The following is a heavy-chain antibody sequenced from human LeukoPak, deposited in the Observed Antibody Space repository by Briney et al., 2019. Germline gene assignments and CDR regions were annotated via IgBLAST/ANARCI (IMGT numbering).Heavy chain of an antibody. Sequence: GGSLRLSCAASGFTFSSYEMNWVRQAPGKGLEWVSYISSSGSTIYYADSVKGRFTISRDNAKNSLYLQMSSLRAEDTAVYYCASSDLGFGDLDDYWGQGTLVTVSS. D-gene: IGHD3-10*01. J-gene: IGHJ4*02. CDR3: ASSDLGFGDLDDY. CDR1: GFTFSSYE. CDR2: ISSSGSTI. V-gene: IGHV3-48*03.